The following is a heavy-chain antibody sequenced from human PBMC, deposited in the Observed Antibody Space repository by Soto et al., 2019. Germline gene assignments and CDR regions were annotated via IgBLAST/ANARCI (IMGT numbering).Heavy chain of an antibody. CDR1: GFTFSNSW. V-gene: IGHV3-15*01. CDR2: IKSKTDGGTT. CDR3: TTNFDFWFDYWSX. Sequence: GLLSLTCAASGFTFSNSWMSWVRQAPGKGLEWVGRIKSKTDGGTTDYAAPVKGRFTISRDDSKKTLYLQMKSLKTEDTAVYYWTTNFDFWFDYWSXRGQVTSVTASX. J-gene: IGHJ4*02. D-gene: IGHD3-3*01.